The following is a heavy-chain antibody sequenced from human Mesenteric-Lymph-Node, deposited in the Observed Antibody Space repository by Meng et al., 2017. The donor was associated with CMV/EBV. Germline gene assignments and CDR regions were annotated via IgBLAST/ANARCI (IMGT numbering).Heavy chain of an antibody. CDR3: AKDPPTIFDGR. J-gene: IGHJ4*02. V-gene: IGHV3-7*01. Sequence: GGSLRLSCAASGFTFSSYSMNWVRQAPGKGLEWVADINEDGSDKYYLDSVKGRFTISRDNAKKSLFLQMNSLRGEDTAVYYCAKDPPTIFDGRWGQGTLVTVSS. CDR2: INEDGSDK. D-gene: IGHD3-3*01. CDR1: GFTFSSYS.